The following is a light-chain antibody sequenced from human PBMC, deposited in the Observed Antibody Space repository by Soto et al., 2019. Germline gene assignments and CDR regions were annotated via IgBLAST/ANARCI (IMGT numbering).Light chain of an antibody. CDR1: QNVNSN. V-gene: IGKV3-15*01. Sequence: DIVMTQSPATLSVSPGERATLSCRASQNVNSNLAWYQQKAGQAPRLLIYGTSTRATGIPARFSGSGSGTDFTLTISSLQFEDFAVYYCQQYNNWPRTFGQGTKVEIK. J-gene: IGKJ1*01. CDR2: GTS. CDR3: QQYNNWPRT.